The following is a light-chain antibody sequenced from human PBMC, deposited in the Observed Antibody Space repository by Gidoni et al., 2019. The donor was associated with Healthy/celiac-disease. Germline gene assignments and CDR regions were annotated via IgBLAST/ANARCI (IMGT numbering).Light chain of an antibody. CDR1: QSISSW. J-gene: IGKJ2*01. CDR3: QQYNSYPST. V-gene: IGKV1-5*01. Sequence: IQMTQSPSTLSASVGDRVTITCRASQSISSWLAWYQQKPGKAPKLLIYDASSLESGVPSRFSGSGSGTEFTLTISSLQPDDFATYYCQQYNSYPSTFGQGTKLEIK. CDR2: DAS.